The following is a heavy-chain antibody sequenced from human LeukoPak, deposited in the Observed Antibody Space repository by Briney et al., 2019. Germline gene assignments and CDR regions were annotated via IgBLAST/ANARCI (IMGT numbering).Heavy chain of an antibody. Sequence: GGSLRLSCAASGFTFSSYGMPWVRQAPGKGLEWVSAISGSGGSTHYADSVKGRFTISRDYSKNTLYLQMNSLRAEDTAVYYCAKAEGYDFAPFDYWGQGTLVTVSS. D-gene: IGHD3-3*01. J-gene: IGHJ4*02. CDR2: ISGSGGST. V-gene: IGHV3-23*01. CDR1: GFTFSSYG. CDR3: AKAEGYDFAPFDY.